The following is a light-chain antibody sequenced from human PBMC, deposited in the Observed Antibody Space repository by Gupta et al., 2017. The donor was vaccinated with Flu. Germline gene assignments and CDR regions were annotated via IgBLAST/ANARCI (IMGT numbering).Light chain of an antibody. CDR1: QSISSY. J-gene: IGKJ5*01. CDR3: QQSDSTPPLT. V-gene: IGKV1-39*01. Sequence: DIQMTQSPSSLYASVGDRVTITCRASQSISSYLNWYQQKPGKAPKLLIYAASSLQSGVPSRFSGSGSGTDFTLTISSLQPEDFATYYCQQSDSTPPLTFGQGTRLEIK. CDR2: AAS.